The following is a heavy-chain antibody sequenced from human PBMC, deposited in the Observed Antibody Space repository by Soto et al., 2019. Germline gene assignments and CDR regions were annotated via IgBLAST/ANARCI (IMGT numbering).Heavy chain of an antibody. D-gene: IGHD6-19*01. CDR3: ARVPGSGWYRGSYYYGMDV. J-gene: IGHJ6*02. V-gene: IGHV1-69*13. Sequence: SVKVSCKASGGTFSSYAISWVRQAPGQGLEWMGGIIPIFGTANYAQKFQGRVTITADESTSTAYMELSSLRSEDTAVYYCARVPGSGWYRGSYYYGMDVWRQGTTVTVSS. CDR2: IIPIFGTA. CDR1: GGTFSSYA.